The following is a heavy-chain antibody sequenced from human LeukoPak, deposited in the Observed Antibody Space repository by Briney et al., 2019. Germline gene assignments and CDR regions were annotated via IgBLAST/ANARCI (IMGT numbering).Heavy chain of an antibody. V-gene: IGHV1-18*01. D-gene: IGHD2-21*02. CDR2: ISAYNGNT. Sequence: ASVKVSCKASGYTFTSYGISWVRQAPGQGLEWMGWISAYNGNTNYAQKLQGRVTMTTDTSTSTVYMELRSLRSDDTAVYYCARDQVPHIVVVTATLDYWGQGTLVTVSS. CDR3: ARDQVPHIVVVTATLDY. CDR1: GYTFTSYG. J-gene: IGHJ4*02.